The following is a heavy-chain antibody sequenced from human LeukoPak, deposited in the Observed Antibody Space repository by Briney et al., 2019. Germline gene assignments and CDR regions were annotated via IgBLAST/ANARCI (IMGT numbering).Heavy chain of an antibody. J-gene: IGHJ4*02. Sequence: GGSLRLSCAASGFTFSTYAMSWVRQAPGKGLEWVSAISGGGDITYYADSVKGRFTISRDNSKNTLYLQMNSLRAEDTAVYYCAKDLWDVLRFLDYWGQGTLVTVSS. CDR2: ISGGGDIT. CDR1: GFTFSTYA. CDR3: AKDLWDVLRFLDY. D-gene: IGHD3-3*01. V-gene: IGHV3-23*01.